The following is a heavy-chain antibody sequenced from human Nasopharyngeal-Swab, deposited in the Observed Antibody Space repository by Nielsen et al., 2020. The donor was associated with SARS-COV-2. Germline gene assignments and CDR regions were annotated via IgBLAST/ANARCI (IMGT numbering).Heavy chain of an antibody. CDR1: GFTFSSYS. D-gene: IGHD1-26*01. V-gene: IGHV3-48*04. CDR3: ARDTRSPIVGATFDY. J-gene: IGHJ4*02. CDR2: ISSSSSTI. Sequence: GGSLRLSCAASGFTFSSYSMNWVRQAPGKGLEWVSYISSSSSTIYYADSVKGRFTISRDNAKNSLYLEMNSLRAEDTAVYYCARDTRSPIVGATFDYWGQGTMVTVSS.